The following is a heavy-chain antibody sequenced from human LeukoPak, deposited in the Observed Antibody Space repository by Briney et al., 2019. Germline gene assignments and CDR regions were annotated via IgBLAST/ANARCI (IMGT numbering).Heavy chain of an antibody. CDR2: IKQDGSEK. CDR3: AKTPPYIAVAGHFDY. V-gene: IGHV3-7*01. Sequence: GGSLRLSCAASGFTFSSYWMSWVRQAPGKGLEWVANIKQDGSEKYYVDSVKGRFTISRDNAKNSLYLQMNSLRAEDTAVYYCAKTPPYIAVAGHFDYWGQGTLVTVSS. CDR1: GFTFSSYW. D-gene: IGHD6-19*01. J-gene: IGHJ4*02.